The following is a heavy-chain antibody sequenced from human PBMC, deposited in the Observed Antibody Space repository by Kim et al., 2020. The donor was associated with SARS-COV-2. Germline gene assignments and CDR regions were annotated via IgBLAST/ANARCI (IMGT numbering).Heavy chain of an antibody. CDR3: TTVTPSWVAVAGPDGY. V-gene: IGHV3-15*01. Sequence: PVKGRFTISRDDSKNTLYLQMNSLKTEDTAVYYCTTVTPSWVAVAGPDGYWGQGTLVTVSS. J-gene: IGHJ4*02. D-gene: IGHD6-19*01.